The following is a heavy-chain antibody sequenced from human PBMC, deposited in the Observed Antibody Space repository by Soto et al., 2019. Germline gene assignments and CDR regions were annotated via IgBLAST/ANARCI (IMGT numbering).Heavy chain of an antibody. V-gene: IGHV3-48*03. CDR2: ISYSGSSI. J-gene: IGHJ4*02. D-gene: IGHD3-10*01. CDR3: AREGSGDDFGC. CDR1: GFTFSSYE. Sequence: EVQLVEAGGGLVQPGGSLRLSCVASGFTFSSYEMNWVRQGPGKGLEWVSYISYSGSSIYYADSVKGRFTISRDNAKNSLYLQMNSLRADDTGVYYRAREGSGDDFGCWGGGTPVTVCS.